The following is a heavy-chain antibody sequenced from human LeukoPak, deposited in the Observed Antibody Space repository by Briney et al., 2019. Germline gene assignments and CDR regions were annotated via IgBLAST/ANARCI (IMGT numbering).Heavy chain of an antibody. Sequence: SETLSLTCTVSGGSISSYYWSWIRQPPGKGLEWIGYIYYSGSTNYNPPLKSRVTISVDTSKNQFSLKLSSVTAADTAVYYCARGHRDYGGISYNYYYYYYMDVWGKGTTVTVSS. CDR1: GGSISSYY. J-gene: IGHJ6*03. CDR2: IYYSGST. D-gene: IGHD4-23*01. CDR3: ARGHRDYGGISYNYYYYYYMDV. V-gene: IGHV4-59*01.